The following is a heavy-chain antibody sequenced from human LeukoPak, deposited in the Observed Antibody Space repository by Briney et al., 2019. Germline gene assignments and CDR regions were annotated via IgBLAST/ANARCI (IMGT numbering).Heavy chain of an antibody. CDR1: GYTFTSYY. CDR3: ARDGKYSSGWITAFDI. Sequence: EASVKVSCKASGYTFTSYYMHGVRQAPGQGLEWMGIINPSGGSTSYAQKFQGRVTMTRDTSTSTVYMELSSLRSEDTAVYYCARDGKYSSGWITAFDIWGQGTMVTVSS. J-gene: IGHJ3*02. D-gene: IGHD6-19*01. V-gene: IGHV1-46*01. CDR2: INPSGGST.